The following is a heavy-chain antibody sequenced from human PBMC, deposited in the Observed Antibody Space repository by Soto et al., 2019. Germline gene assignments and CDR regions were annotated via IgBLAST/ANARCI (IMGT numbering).Heavy chain of an antibody. CDR1: GFSFSTYE. CDR3: APRKYGSFNIGAFDI. D-gene: IGHD1-26*01. V-gene: IGHV3-48*03. Sequence: GGSLRLSCAASGFSFSTYEMNWVRQAPGKGLGWVSYISKSGIDIYYADSVKGRFTISRDNANNSLYLQMNSLRPEDTAVYYCAPRKYGSFNIGAFDIWGQGTMVTVSS. J-gene: IGHJ3*02. CDR2: ISKSGIDI.